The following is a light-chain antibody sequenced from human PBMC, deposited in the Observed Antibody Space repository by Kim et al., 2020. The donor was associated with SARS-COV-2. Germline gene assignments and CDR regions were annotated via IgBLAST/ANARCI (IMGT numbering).Light chain of an antibody. V-gene: IGKV3-15*01. J-gene: IGKJ4*01. CDR3: QQYDNWPPVT. Sequence: SPGERDTPSCRASQTVSSNVAWYQQRPGQAPSLLISGASTRATGIPARFSGSGSGTEFTLDISSLQSEDFAVYYCQQYDNWPPVTFGGGTKVDIK. CDR1: QTVSSN. CDR2: GAS.